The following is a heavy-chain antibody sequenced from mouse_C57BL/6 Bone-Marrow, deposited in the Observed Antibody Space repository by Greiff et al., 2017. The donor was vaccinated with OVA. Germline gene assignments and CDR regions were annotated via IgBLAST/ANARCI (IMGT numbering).Heavy chain of an antibody. CDR3: ASRVYDYYAMDY. V-gene: IGHV1-81*01. CDR1: GYTFTSYG. Sequence: QVQLQQSGAELARPGASVKLSCKASGYTFTSYGISWVKQRTGQGLEWIGEIYPRSGNTYYNEKFKGKATLTADKSSSTAYMELRSLTSEDSAVYFCASRVYDYYAMDYWGQGTSVTVSS. J-gene: IGHJ4*01. D-gene: IGHD1-3*01. CDR2: IYPRSGNT.